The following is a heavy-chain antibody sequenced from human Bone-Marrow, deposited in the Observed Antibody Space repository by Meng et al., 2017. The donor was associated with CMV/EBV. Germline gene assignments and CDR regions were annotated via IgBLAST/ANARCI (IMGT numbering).Heavy chain of an antibody. D-gene: IGHD4-17*01. CDR3: AKVGDYGDDNYYFDY. CDR1: GFTFSSYV. J-gene: IGHJ4*02. Sequence: GESLKISCAASGFTFSSYVMSWVRQAPGKGLEWVSVIYSGGSRTYYADSVKGRFTISRDNSKNTLYLQMNSLRAEDTAVYYCAKVGDYGDDNYYFDYWGQGTLVTVSS. V-gene: IGHV3-23*03. CDR2: IYSGGSRT.